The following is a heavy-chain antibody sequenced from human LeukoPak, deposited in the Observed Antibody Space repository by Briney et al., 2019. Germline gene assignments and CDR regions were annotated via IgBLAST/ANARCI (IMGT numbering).Heavy chain of an antibody. J-gene: IGHJ5*02. D-gene: IGHD6-13*01. CDR3: ARHSHSSSWYNWFDP. V-gene: IGHV5-51*01. CDR2: IYPGDSDT. CDR1: GYSFTTYW. Sequence: GESLKISCKGSGYSFTTYWVGWVRQMPGKGLEWMGTIYPGDSDTRYSPSFQGQVTISADKSISTAYLQWSSLKASDTAMYYCARHSHSSSWYNWFDPWGQGTLVTVSS.